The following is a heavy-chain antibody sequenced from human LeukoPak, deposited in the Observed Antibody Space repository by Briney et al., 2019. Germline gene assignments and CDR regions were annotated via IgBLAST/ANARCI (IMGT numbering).Heavy chain of an antibody. J-gene: IGHJ6*02. V-gene: IGHV3-21*01. CDR2: ISSSSSYI. D-gene: IGHD3-10*01. Sequence: GGSLRLSCAASRFTFSTYSMNWVRQAPGKGLEWVSSISSSSSYIYYADSVKGRFTISRGNAKNSLYLQMNSLRAEDTAVYYCARAYYYGSGSYSPHRYGMDVWGQGTTVTVSS. CDR3: ARAYYYGSGSYSPHRYGMDV. CDR1: RFTFSTYS.